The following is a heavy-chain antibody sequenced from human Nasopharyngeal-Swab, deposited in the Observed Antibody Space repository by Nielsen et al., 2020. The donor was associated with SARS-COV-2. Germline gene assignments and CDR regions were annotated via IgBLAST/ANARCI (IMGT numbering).Heavy chain of an antibody. CDR3: AKARGRSTSRTLNFDN. V-gene: IGHV3-23*01. CDR2: ISGSDGST. CDR1: EFTFSSYA. Sequence: GESLKISCAASEFTFSSYAMSWVRQAPGKGLEWVSVISGSDGSTYYADSVKGRFTISRDNSKNTLYLEMNRLRAEDTAVYYCAKARGRSTSRTLNFDNWGQGTLVTVSS. J-gene: IGHJ4*02. D-gene: IGHD2-2*01.